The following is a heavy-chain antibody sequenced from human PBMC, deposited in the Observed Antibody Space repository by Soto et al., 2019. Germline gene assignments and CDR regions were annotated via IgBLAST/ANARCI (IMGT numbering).Heavy chain of an antibody. Sequence: QVQLVESGGGVVQPGRSLRLSCAASGFTFSSYGMHWVRQAPGKGLEWVAVIWYDGSNKYYADSVKGRFTISRDNSKNTLYLQMNSLRAEDTAVYYCARWPFSMITFGGVIASGYMDVWGKGTTVTVSS. CDR1: GFTFSSYG. D-gene: IGHD3-16*02. CDR3: ARWPFSMITFGGVIASGYMDV. V-gene: IGHV3-33*01. CDR2: IWYDGSNK. J-gene: IGHJ6*03.